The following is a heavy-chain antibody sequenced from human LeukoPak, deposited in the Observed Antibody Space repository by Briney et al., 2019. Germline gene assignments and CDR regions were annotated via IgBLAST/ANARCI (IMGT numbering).Heavy chain of an antibody. CDR2: IYYSGST. D-gene: IGHD4-23*01. J-gene: IGHJ4*02. CDR1: GGSISSGGYY. Sequence: SSETLSLTCTVSGGSISSGGYYWSWIRQHPGKGLEWIGYIYYSGSTYYNPSLKSRVTISVDTSKNQFSLKLSSVTAADTAVYCCASSLIKYGGKGRFDYWGQGTLVTVSS. V-gene: IGHV4-31*03. CDR3: ASSLIKYGGKGRFDY.